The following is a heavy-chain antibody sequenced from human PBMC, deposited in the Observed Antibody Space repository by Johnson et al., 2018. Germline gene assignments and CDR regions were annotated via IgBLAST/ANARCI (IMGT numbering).Heavy chain of an antibody. D-gene: IGHD3-3*01. CDR3: AKSLVQGRAIFGVATGYYMDV. Sequence: VQLQESGGGLVQPGGSLRLSCAASGFTFNNYAMSWVRQAPGKGLEWVSGISDSGGSTDYADSGGGRFTISRGNSKNTLYLQMNSLRAEDTAVDYCAKSLVQGRAIFGVATGYYMDVWGEGTTVTVSS. J-gene: IGHJ6*03. CDR2: ISDSGGST. CDR1: GFTFNNYA. V-gene: IGHV3-23*01.